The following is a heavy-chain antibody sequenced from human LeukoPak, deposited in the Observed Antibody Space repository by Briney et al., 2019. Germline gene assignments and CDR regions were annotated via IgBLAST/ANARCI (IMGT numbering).Heavy chain of an antibody. Sequence: GGSLILSCAGSGFTFSSYWMSWVRQAPGKGLVWVANINQDGSEKYYVDSVKGRFTISRDNAKNSLYLQMKSLRAEDTAVYYCARPVYGDYGAFDIWGQGTMVTVSS. CDR3: ARPVYGDYGAFDI. CDR1: GFTFSSYW. D-gene: IGHD4-17*01. V-gene: IGHV3-7*01. J-gene: IGHJ3*02. CDR2: INQDGSEK.